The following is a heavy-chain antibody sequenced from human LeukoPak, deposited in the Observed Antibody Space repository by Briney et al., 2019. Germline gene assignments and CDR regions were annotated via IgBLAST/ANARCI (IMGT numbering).Heavy chain of an antibody. J-gene: IGHJ4*02. CDR2: INPNSGGT. CDR1: GYTFTSSG. D-gene: IGHD4-17*01. CDR3: ARVVAATDYGDYGFDY. V-gene: IGHV1-2*02. Sequence: ASVKVSCKASGYTFTSSGISWVRQAPGQGLEWMGWINPNSGGTNYAQKFQGRVTMTRDTSISTAYMELSRLRSDDTAVYYCARVVAATDYGDYGFDYWGQGTLVTVSS.